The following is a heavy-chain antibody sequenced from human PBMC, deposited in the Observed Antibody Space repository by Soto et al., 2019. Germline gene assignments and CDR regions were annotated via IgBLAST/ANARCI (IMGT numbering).Heavy chain of an antibody. CDR2: INHSGST. J-gene: IGHJ3*02. CDR1: GGSFSGYY. D-gene: IGHD6-13*01. V-gene: IGHV4-34*01. CDR3: ARALAAAGYAFDI. Sequence: PSETLSLTCAVYGGSFSGYYWSWIRQPPGKGLEWIGEINHSGSTNYNPSLKSRVTISVDRSKNQFSLKLSSVTAADTAVYYCARALAAAGYAFDIWGQGTMVTVS.